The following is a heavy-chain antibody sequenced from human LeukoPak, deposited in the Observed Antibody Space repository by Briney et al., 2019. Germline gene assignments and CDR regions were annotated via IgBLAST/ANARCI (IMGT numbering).Heavy chain of an antibody. CDR3: ARILLWFGELLHMDV. V-gene: IGHV4-61*02. D-gene: IGHD3-10*01. Sequence: SQTLSLTCTVSGYSISSGSYYWCWIRQPAGKGLEWIGRIYTSGSTNYNPSLKSRVTISVDTSKNQFSLKLSSVTAADTAVYYCARILLWFGELLHMDVWGKGTTVTVSS. CDR1: GYSISSGSYY. CDR2: IYTSGST. J-gene: IGHJ6*03.